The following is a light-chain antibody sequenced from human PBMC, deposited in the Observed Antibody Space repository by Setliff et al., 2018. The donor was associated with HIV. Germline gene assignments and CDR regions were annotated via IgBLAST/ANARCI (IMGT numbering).Light chain of an antibody. J-gene: IGLJ1*01. Sequence: QSALTQPASVSGSPGQSLTISCTGKRSDVGAYDYVSWYQQHPGKVPKLIVYEVRNRPSGISNRFSGSKSGNTASLTISGLQAEDEADYYCSSYTSSKTYVFRTGTKVTVL. CDR3: SSYTSSKTYV. V-gene: IGLV2-14*01. CDR2: EVR. CDR1: RSDVGAYDY.